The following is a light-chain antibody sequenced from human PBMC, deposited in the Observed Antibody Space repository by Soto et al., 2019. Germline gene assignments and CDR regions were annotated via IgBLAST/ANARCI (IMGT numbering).Light chain of an antibody. V-gene: IGKV3-15*01. CDR2: GTS. J-gene: IGKJ4*01. Sequence: PGETATLSCRASQSVRKNLAWYQQKPGQAPRLLIYGTSNRATGIPDRISGSRSGTEFTLTISSLQSEDFATYYCQQYYSFPLTFGGGTKVDIK. CDR3: QQYYSFPLT. CDR1: QSVRKN.